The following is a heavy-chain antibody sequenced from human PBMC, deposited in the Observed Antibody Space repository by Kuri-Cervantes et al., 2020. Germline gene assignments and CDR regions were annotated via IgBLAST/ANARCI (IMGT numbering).Heavy chain of an antibody. Sequence: ASVKVSCKASGYTFTSYGISWVRQAPGQRLEWMGWINAGNGNTKYSQKFQGRVTMTRNTSISTAYMELSSLRSEDTAVYYCARGPNSILWWWGWGQGTLVTVSS. CDR3: ARGPNSILWWWG. V-gene: IGHV1-8*02. D-gene: IGHD2-21*01. J-gene: IGHJ4*02. CDR1: GYTFTSYG. CDR2: INAGNGNT.